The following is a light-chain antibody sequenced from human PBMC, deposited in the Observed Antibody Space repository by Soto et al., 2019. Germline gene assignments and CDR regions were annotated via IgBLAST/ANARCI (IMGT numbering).Light chain of an antibody. V-gene: IGKV1-5*03. J-gene: IGKJ3*01. Sequence: DIQMTQSPSTLSASVGDRVTITCRASQTINNWLAWYQQKPGKAPKLLIYKASTLESGVPSRFSGSGSGTEFTLTISCLQPDDFATYYCQHYNSYSEFTFGHGTKVDIK. CDR1: QTINNW. CDR2: KAS. CDR3: QHYNSYSEFT.